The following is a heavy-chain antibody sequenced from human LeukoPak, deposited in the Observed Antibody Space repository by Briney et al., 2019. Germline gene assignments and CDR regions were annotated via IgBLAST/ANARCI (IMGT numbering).Heavy chain of an antibody. CDR3: ARGEITMVRGVILGYYMDV. CDR2: ITPIFGTA. CDR1: GGTFSSYA. Sequence: ASVKVSCKASGGTFSSYAISWVRQAPGQGLEWMGGITPIFGTANYAQKFQGRVTITADESTSTAYMELSSLRSEDTAVYYCARGEITMVRGVILGYYMDVWGKGTTVTVSS. D-gene: IGHD3-10*01. J-gene: IGHJ6*03. V-gene: IGHV1-69*13.